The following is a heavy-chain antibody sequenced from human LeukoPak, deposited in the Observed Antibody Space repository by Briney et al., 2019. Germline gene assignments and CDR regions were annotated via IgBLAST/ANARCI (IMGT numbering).Heavy chain of an antibody. V-gene: IGHV3-74*01. CDR2: VTSDGIT. CDR1: GFTFSTYA. D-gene: IGHD6-6*01. J-gene: IGHJ4*02. Sequence: SGGSLRLSCTASGFTFSTYAMNWVRQAPGKGLVWVSRVTSDGITTYADFVKGRFTISRDNAKNTVYLQMNSLRTEDTAVYYCTRDVPGQLGGVDYGGQGTLVTVS. CDR3: TRDVPGQLGGVDY.